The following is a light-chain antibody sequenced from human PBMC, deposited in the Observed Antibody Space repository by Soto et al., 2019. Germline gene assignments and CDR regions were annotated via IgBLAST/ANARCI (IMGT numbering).Light chain of an antibody. CDR3: QQYNPYSPWT. J-gene: IGKJ1*01. CDR2: KAS. V-gene: IGKV1-5*03. CDR1: QSITGW. Sequence: DIQMTQSPPTLSASVGDRVTISCRASQSITGWLAWFQQKPGKAPKLLISKASKLESGVPSRFSGSGSGTAFTLTISGLQPDDFATYYCQQYNPYSPWTFGQGTKVEIK.